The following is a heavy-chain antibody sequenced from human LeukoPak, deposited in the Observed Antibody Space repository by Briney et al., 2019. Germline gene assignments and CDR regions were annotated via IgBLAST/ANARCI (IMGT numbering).Heavy chain of an antibody. CDR3: ARDRTVTIFGVVRPRGYFDY. J-gene: IGHJ4*02. CDR2: ISYDGSNK. D-gene: IGHD3-3*01. CDR1: GFTFSSYA. V-gene: IGHV3-30-3*01. Sequence: GRSLRLSRAASGFTFSSYAMHWVRQAPGKGLEWVAVISYDGSNKYYADPVKGRFTISRDNSKNTLYLQMNSLRAEDTAVYYCARDRTVTIFGVVRPRGYFDYWGQGTLVTVSS.